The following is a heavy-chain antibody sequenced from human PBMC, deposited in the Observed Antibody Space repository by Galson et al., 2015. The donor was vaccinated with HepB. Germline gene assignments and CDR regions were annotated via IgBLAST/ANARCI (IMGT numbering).Heavy chain of an antibody. CDR2: ISAYNGNT. CDR1: GYTFTSYG. Sequence: SVKVSCKASGYTFTSYGISWVRQAPGQGLEWMGWISAYNGNTNYAQKLQGRVTMTTDTSTSTAYMELRSLRSDDTAVYYCARDEKVPHYGDYFDYRGQGTLVTVSS. V-gene: IGHV1-18*01. J-gene: IGHJ4*02. CDR3: ARDEKVPHYGDYFDY. D-gene: IGHD4-17*01.